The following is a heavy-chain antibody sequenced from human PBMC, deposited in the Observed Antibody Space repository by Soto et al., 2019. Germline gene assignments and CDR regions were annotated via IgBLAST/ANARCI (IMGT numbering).Heavy chain of an antibody. CDR2: IYYSGST. Sequence: LSLTCTVSGGSISSGDYYWSWIRQPPGKGLEWIGYIYYSGSTYYNPSLKSRVTISVDTSKNQFSLKLSSVTAADTAVYYCARASGGYFNNWFDPWGQGTLVTV. J-gene: IGHJ5*02. D-gene: IGHD3-22*01. V-gene: IGHV4-30-4*01. CDR3: ARASGGYFNNWFDP. CDR1: GGSISSGDYY.